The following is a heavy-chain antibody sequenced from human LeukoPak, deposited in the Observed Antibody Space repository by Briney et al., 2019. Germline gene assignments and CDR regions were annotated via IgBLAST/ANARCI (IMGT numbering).Heavy chain of an antibody. V-gene: IGHV3-30*03. Sequence: PGGSLRLSCAASGFTFSNYAMHWVRQTPGKGLEWVAVISYDGSDKYYADSVKGRFTISRDNAKNSLYLQMNSLRAEDTAVYYCASLRGTYYYGSGNFDYWGQGTLVTVSS. D-gene: IGHD3-10*01. CDR1: GFTFSNYA. CDR2: ISYDGSDK. J-gene: IGHJ4*02. CDR3: ASLRGTYYYGSGNFDY.